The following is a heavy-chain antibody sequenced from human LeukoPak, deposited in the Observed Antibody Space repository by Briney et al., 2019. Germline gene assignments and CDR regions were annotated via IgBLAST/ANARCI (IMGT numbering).Heavy chain of an antibody. CDR2: INPNSGGT. Sequence: GASVKVSCKASGYTFTGYYMHWVRQAPGQGLEWMGWINPNSGGTNYAQKFQGRVTMTRDTSISTAYMELSRLRSDDTAVYHCARDHLLFRQPPNWFDPWGQGTLVTVSS. J-gene: IGHJ5*02. D-gene: IGHD1-14*01. CDR3: ARDHLLFRQPPNWFDP. CDR1: GYTFTGYY. V-gene: IGHV1-2*02.